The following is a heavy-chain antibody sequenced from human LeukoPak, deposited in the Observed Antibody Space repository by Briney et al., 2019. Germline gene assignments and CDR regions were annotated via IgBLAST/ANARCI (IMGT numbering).Heavy chain of an antibody. CDR2: ISSSSSTI. Sequence: GGSLRLSCAVSGFTFSSYSMNWVRQAPGKGLEWVSYISSSSSTIYYADSVKGRFTISRDNAKNSLYLQMNSLRAEDTAVYYCARDASYGDLRYYYGMDVWGQGTTVTVSS. CDR1: GFTFSSYS. J-gene: IGHJ6*02. V-gene: IGHV3-48*01. CDR3: ARDASYGDLRYYYGMDV. D-gene: IGHD4-17*01.